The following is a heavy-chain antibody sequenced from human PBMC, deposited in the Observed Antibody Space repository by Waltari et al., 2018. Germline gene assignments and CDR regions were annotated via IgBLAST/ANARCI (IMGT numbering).Heavy chain of an antibody. CDR1: GFTFSSYT. CDR2: ISVGSIYK. D-gene: IGHD3-22*01. V-gene: IGHV3-21*01. J-gene: IGHJ4*02. CDR3: AREWGVMIGTAGYYFDY. Sequence: EVQLVGSGGGLVKPGGSLRLSCAASGFTFSSYTMNWVRQAPGKCLVLVSSISVGSIYKYYADSGKGRVTISRDNVKNSLYLQMNSLRAEDTAVYYCAREWGVMIGTAGYYFDYWAQGTLVTVSS.